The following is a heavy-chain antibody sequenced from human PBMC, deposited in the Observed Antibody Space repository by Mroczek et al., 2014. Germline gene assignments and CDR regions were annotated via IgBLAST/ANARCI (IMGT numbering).Heavy chain of an antibody. Sequence: ESGGGLVQPGGSLKLSCAASGFTFSGSAMHWVRQASGKGLEWVGRIRSKANSYATAYAASVKGRFTISRDDSKNTAYLQMNSLKTEDTAVYYCTRQWLVAGEFDYWGQGTLVTVSS. CDR3: TRQWLVAGEFDY. CDR1: GFTFSGSA. D-gene: IGHD6-19*01. V-gene: IGHV3-73*01. J-gene: IGHJ4*02. CDR2: IRSKANSYAT.